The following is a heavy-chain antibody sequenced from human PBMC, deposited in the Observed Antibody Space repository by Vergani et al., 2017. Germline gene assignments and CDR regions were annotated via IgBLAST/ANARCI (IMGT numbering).Heavy chain of an antibody. CDR2: ISGSGGST. V-gene: IGHV3-23*04. Sequence: VQLVESGGGLVKPGGSLRLSCAASGFTFSSYAMSWVRQAPGKGLEWVSAISGSGGSTYYADSVKGRFTISRDNSKNTLYLQMNSLRAEDTAVYYCAKVLSDFWSGYYMGYYYGMDVWGQGTTVTVSS. D-gene: IGHD3-3*01. J-gene: IGHJ6*02. CDR1: GFTFSSYA. CDR3: AKVLSDFWSGYYMGYYYGMDV.